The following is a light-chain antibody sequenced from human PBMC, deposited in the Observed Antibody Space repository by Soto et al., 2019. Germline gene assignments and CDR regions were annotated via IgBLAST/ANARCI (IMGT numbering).Light chain of an antibody. V-gene: IGLV2-23*02. J-gene: IGLJ1*01. CDR1: SSDVGNYKF. CDR2: EVS. Sequence: QSALTQPASVSGSPGQSITISCTGSSSDVGNYKFVSWYQQYPGKAPKVMLYEVSKRPSGVSYRFSGSQSGNTASLTISGLQAEDDADYYCCAYAGSYSSYFFGTGTKVTVL. CDR3: CAYAGSYSSYF.